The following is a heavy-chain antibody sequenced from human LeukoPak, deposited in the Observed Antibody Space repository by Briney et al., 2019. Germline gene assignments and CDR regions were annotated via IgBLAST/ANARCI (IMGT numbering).Heavy chain of an antibody. CDR2: IYYSGNT. CDR1: GGSISSSGYN. J-gene: IGHJ4*02. D-gene: IGHD2-2*01. CDR3: ARGSTRPDY. V-gene: IGHV4-61*08. Sequence: SETLSLICTVSGGSISSSGYNWDWIRQPPGKGLEWIGYIYYSGNTNYNPSLKSRVTMSVDTSRNQFSLRLSSVTAADTAVYYCARGSTRPDYWGQGTLVTVSS.